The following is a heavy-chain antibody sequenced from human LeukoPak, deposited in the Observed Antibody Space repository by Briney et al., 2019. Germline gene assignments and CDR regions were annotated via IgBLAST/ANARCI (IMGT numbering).Heavy chain of an antibody. D-gene: IGHD3-22*01. CDR3: ARDNYYDSRSAFDI. J-gene: IGHJ3*02. CDR2: ISSSNSYI. Sequence: KPGGSLRLSCAASGFTFNTYSMNWVRQAPGQGLEWVSSISSSNSYIYYADSMRGRFTISRDNAKNSLYLQMNSLRAEDTAVYYCARDNYYDSRSAFDIWGQGTMVTVSS. V-gene: IGHV3-21*01. CDR1: GFTFNTYS.